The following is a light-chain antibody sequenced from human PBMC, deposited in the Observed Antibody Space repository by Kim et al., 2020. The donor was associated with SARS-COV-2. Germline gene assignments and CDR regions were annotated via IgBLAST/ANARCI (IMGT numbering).Light chain of an antibody. CDR2: YDR. J-gene: IGLJ1*01. Sequence: VGPGETATITCGGSNIGSKSVHWYQQKPGQAPVLIIYYDRDRPSRIPERFSGSNSGNTATLTISRVEAGDEADYYCHVWDSFSDHVFGTGTKVTVL. V-gene: IGLV3-21*04. CDR1: NIGSKS. CDR3: HVWDSFSDHV.